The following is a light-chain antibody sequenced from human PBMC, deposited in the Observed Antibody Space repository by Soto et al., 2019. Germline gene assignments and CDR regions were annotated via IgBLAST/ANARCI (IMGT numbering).Light chain of an antibody. CDR2: LGS. V-gene: IGKV2-28*01. J-gene: IGKJ4*01. Sequence: DIVMTQSPLSLPVTPGEPASISCRSSQSLLYSNGFNYLDWYLQKPGQSPQLLIYLGSNRASGVPDRFSGSGLGTVFTLKISRVEAEDVGVYYCMQALQAPLTFGGGTKVEIK. CDR1: QSLLYSNGFNY. CDR3: MQALQAPLT.